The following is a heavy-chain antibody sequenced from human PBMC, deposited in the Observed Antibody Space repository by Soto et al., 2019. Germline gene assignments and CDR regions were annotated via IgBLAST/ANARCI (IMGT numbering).Heavy chain of an antibody. D-gene: IGHD6-19*01. CDR1: GGSFSGYY. V-gene: IGHV4-34*01. J-gene: IGHJ5*02. CDR3: ARGGGRIALAGKGWFDP. CDR2: INHSGST. Sequence: QVQLQQWGAGLLKPSETLSLTCAVYGGSFSGYYWSWIRQPPGKGLEWIGEINHSGSTNYNPSLRSLGTRSVDTSKTHCSLKLSSVTVADTAVYYCARGGGRIALAGKGWFDPWGQGTLVTVSS.